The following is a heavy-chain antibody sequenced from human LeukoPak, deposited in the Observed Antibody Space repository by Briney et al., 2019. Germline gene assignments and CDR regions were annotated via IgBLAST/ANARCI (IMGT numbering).Heavy chain of an antibody. CDR1: GFTLSSNY. Sequence: GGSLRLSCAASGFTLSSNYMSWVRQAPGKGLEWGSVIYSGGSTYYADSVKGRFTISRDNSKNTLYLQMNSLRAEDTAVYYCASLAQDYFDYWGQGTLVTVSS. CDR3: ASLAQDYFDY. CDR2: IYSGGST. V-gene: IGHV3-53*01. J-gene: IGHJ4*02.